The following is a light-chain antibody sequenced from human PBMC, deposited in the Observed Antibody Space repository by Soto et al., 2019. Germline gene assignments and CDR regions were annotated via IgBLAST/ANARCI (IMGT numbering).Light chain of an antibody. Sequence: EILLTQSPATLSLCPGEIATLSCRASQSVSSYLAWYQQKPGQAPRLLIYGAFSRATGIPDRLSGSGSGTDFTLTISRLEPEDFAVYYCQQYGSSPWTFGQGTKVDIK. CDR1: QSVSSY. CDR3: QQYGSSPWT. V-gene: IGKV3-20*01. J-gene: IGKJ1*01. CDR2: GAF.